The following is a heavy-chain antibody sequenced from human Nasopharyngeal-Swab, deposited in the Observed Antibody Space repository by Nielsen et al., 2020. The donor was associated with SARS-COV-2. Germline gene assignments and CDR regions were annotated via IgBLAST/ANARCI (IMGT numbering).Heavy chain of an antibody. CDR2: ISSSSSYI. CDR1: GFTFSSYS. V-gene: IGHV3-21*01. J-gene: IGHJ3*02. CDR3: AKAATLDAFDI. Sequence: GGSLRLSCAASGFTFSSYSMNWVRQAPGKGLGWVSSISSSSSYIYYADSVKGRFTISRDNAKNSLYLQMNSLRAEDTAVYYCAKAATLDAFDIWGQGTMVTVSS. D-gene: IGHD2-15*01.